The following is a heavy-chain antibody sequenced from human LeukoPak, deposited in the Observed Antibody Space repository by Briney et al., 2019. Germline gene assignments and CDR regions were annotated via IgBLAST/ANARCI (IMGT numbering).Heavy chain of an antibody. V-gene: IGHV1-18*01. Sequence: RASVKVSCKASGYTFTSYGISWVRQAPGQGLEWMGWISAYNGNTNHAQKLQGRVTMTTDTSTSTAYMELRSLRSDDTAVYYCARVAPSIEAFPIPRYYYYMDVWGKGTTVTVSS. CDR3: ARVAPSIEAFPIPRYYYYMDV. CDR2: ISAYNGNT. D-gene: IGHD2-21*01. CDR1: GYTFTSYG. J-gene: IGHJ6*03.